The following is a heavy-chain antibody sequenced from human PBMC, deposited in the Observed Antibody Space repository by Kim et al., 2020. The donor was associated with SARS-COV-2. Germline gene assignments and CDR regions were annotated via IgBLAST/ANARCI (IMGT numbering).Heavy chain of an antibody. V-gene: IGHV3-72*01. D-gene: IGHD2-2*01. CDR3: ARLRWGEY. CDR2: TRHKADDYII. CDR1: GFLVSDHH. Sequence: GGSLRLSCAVSGFLVSDHHMDWVRQAPGKGLEWVGRTRHKADDYIISYAASVKGRFFISRDETKNLLYLQMNSLKTEDTAVYFCARLRWGEYWGQGTPVTVSS. J-gene: IGHJ4*02.